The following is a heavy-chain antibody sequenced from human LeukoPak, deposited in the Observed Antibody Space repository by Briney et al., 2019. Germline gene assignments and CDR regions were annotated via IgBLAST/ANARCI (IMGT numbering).Heavy chain of an antibody. D-gene: IGHD3-10*01. J-gene: IGHJ4*02. V-gene: IGHV3-23*01. CDR2: ISGSGGST. CDR1: GFTFRSYA. Sequence: GGSLRLSCAASGFTFRSYAMNWVRQAPGKGLEWVSSISGSGGSTYYADSVKGRFTISRDNSKNTLYLQMNSLRADDTAVYYCAKDRDPYDYGSGSYYNGVFDYWGQGTLVTVSS. CDR3: AKDRDPYDYGSGSYYNGVFDY.